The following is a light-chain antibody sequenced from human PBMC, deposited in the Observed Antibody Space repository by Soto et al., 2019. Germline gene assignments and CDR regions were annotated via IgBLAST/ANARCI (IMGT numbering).Light chain of an antibody. V-gene: IGKV1-5*01. Sequence: DIHMTQSPSTLSASVGHRFTITCRASQSIGNWLAWYQQKPGKAPKLLIYDASSLESGVPSRFSGSGSGTEFTLTISSLQPDDFATYYCQQYNSYCWTFGHGTKVDIK. CDR1: QSIGNW. CDR2: DAS. J-gene: IGKJ1*01. CDR3: QQYNSYCWT.